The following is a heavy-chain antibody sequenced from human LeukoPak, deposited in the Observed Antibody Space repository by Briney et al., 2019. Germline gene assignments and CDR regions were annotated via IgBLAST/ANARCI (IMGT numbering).Heavy chain of an antibody. J-gene: IGHJ6*02. V-gene: IGHV4-59*12. CDR2: IYYSGST. Sequence: SETLSLTCTVSGGSISSYYWSWIRQPPGKGLEWIGYIYYSGSTNYNPSLKSRVTISVDTSKNQFSLKLSSVTAADTAVYYCARAGMVRGRSYYYYGMDVWGQGTTVTVSS. CDR1: GGSISSYY. D-gene: IGHD3-10*01. CDR3: ARAGMVRGRSYYYYGMDV.